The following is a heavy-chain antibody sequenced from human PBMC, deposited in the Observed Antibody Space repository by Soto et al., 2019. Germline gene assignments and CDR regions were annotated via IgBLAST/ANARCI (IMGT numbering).Heavy chain of an antibody. CDR3: ARDVVVAAWNWFDP. J-gene: IGHJ5*02. CDR1: GGSISSSSYY. CDR2: IYYSGNT. Sequence: SETLSLTCTVSGGSISSSSYYWGWIRQPPGKGLEWIGTIYYSGNTYYSPSLNSRLTMSVDRSKSQFSMKLASVTAADTAVYYCARDVVVAAWNWFDPWGQGTLVTVSS. D-gene: IGHD2-15*01. V-gene: IGHV4-39*07.